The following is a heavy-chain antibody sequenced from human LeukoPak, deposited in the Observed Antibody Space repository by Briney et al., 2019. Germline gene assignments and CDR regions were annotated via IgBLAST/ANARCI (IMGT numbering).Heavy chain of an antibody. Sequence: SETLSLTCAVSGGSFSGYYWSWIRQPPGKGLEWIGEINHSGITNYDPSLKSRVTISVDKSKNQFSLKLSSVTAADTAVYYCARDDFVDTAMVRFYYWGQGTLVTVSS. CDR1: GGSFSGYY. D-gene: IGHD5-18*01. CDR2: INHSGIT. J-gene: IGHJ4*02. CDR3: ARDDFVDTAMVRFYY. V-gene: IGHV4-34*01.